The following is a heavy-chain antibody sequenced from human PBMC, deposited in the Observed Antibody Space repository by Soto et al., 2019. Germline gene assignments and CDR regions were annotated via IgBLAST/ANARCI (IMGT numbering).Heavy chain of an antibody. J-gene: IGHJ6*02. D-gene: IGHD1-7*01. CDR1: GFTFSSYG. V-gene: IGHV3-33*01. CDR2: IWYDGSNK. Sequence: GWSLRLSCAASGFTFSSYGMHWVRQAPGKGLEWVAVIWYDGSNKYYADSVKGRFTISRDNSKNTLYLQMNSLRAEDTAVYYCARMGVTGTMRYYYGMDVWGQGTTVTVSS. CDR3: ARMGVTGTMRYYYGMDV.